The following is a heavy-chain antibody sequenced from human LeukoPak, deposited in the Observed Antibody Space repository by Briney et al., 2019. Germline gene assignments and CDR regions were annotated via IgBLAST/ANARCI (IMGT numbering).Heavy chain of an antibody. CDR1: GYTFTISD. Sequence: ASVNVSCKASGYTFTISDISWVRQAPGQGLEWMGQINPGSGATDYAQKFQGRVTVTRDMSISTAYMELSRLTSDDTAVYYCTRGGADYWGQGTMVTVSS. D-gene: IGHD4-11*01. CDR3: TRGGADY. V-gene: IGHV1-2*06. CDR2: INPGSGAT. J-gene: IGHJ3*01.